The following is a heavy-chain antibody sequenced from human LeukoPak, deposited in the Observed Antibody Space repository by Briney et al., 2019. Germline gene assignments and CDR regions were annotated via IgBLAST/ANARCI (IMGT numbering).Heavy chain of an antibody. J-gene: IGHJ6*02. CDR2: ITPILGIA. CDR1: GYTFTAYY. D-gene: IGHD2-15*01. V-gene: IGHV1-69*04. CDR3: ARDLCQGALLIGPYYYGMDV. Sequence: GASAKVSCKASGYTFTAYYMHWVRQAPGQGLEWMGRITPILGIANYAQKFQGRVTITADKSTSTAYMELSSLRSEDTAVYYCARDLCQGALLIGPYYYGMDVWGQGTTVTVSS.